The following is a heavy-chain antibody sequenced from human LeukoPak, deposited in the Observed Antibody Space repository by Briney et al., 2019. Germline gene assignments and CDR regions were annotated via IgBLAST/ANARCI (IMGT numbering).Heavy chain of an antibody. CDR1: GGSISSNSYY. J-gene: IGHJ4*02. V-gene: IGHV4-39*01. Sequence: SETLSLTCTVSGGSISSNSYYWGWIRQPPGKELEWIGSIYYSGNTYYNPSLESRVTLSVDTSKNQFSLKLSSVTAADTAVYYCARRRIAVSGTSYFDYWGQGTPVTVSS. CDR3: ARRRIAVSGTSYFDY. CDR2: IYYSGNT. D-gene: IGHD6-19*01.